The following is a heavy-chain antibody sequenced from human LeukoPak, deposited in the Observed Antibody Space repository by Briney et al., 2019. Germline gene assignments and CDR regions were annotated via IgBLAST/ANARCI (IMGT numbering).Heavy chain of an antibody. D-gene: IGHD3-10*01. CDR1: GFTFSYYS. Sequence: GALRLSCAASGFTFSYYSMNWVRQAPGKGLEWVSYISSSSKTIYYADSVKGRFTISRDNAKKSLDLQMNSLRDEDTAVYYCARDHRSGSGSGTQANDYWGQGTLVTVSS. V-gene: IGHV3-48*02. CDR3: ARDHRSGSGSGTQANDY. CDR2: ISSSSKTI. J-gene: IGHJ4*02.